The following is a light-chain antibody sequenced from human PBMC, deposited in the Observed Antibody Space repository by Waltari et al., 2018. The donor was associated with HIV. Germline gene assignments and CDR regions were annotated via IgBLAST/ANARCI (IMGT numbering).Light chain of an antibody. Sequence: QSVLIQPPSVSGTPGQRVTISCSGRRSNIGSTDVTWYQQLPGTAPKLLIYSNNRRPSGVPERFSGSKSGTSASLAISGLQSEDEGDYYCAVWDDNVNGLFGGGTKVTV. V-gene: IGLV1-44*01. J-gene: IGLJ2*01. CDR3: AVWDDNVNGL. CDR1: RSNIGSTD. CDR2: SNN.